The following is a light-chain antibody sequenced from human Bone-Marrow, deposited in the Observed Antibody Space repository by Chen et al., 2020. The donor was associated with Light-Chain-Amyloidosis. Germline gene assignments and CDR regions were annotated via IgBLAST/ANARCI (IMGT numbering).Light chain of an antibody. Sequence: DIVMTQTPLSLSVTPGQPASISCKSSQSLREIKTYLYWYLQKPGQSPPLLIYEVSNRFSGVPARFSGSGSETDFTLKISRVEAEDVGVDYCMQSIQLPLTFGGGTKVEIK. CDR2: EVS. CDR1: QSLREIKTY. CDR3: MQSIQLPLT. J-gene: IGKJ4*01. V-gene: IGKV2D-29*02.